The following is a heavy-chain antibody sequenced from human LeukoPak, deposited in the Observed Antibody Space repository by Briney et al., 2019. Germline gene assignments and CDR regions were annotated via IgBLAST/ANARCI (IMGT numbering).Heavy chain of an antibody. CDR2: IKQDGSEK. Sequence: GGSLRLSCAASGFTFGDTWMNWVRQVPGQGLEWVANIKQDGSEKFYVASVKGRLTISRDNGKSSLYLQVNSLRAEDTALYYCATSYDMGWLIGYWGQGTLVTVSS. CDR1: GFTFGDTW. J-gene: IGHJ4*02. CDR3: ATSYDMGWLIGY. V-gene: IGHV3-7*03. D-gene: IGHD3/OR15-3a*01.